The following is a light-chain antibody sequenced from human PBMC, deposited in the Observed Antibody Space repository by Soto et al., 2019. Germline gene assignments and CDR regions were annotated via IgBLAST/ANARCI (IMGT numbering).Light chain of an antibody. CDR2: DVN. CDR1: SSDVGGFNY. CDR3: SSYRGSDILV. J-gene: IGLJ3*02. V-gene: IGLV2-11*01. Sequence: QSVLTQPRSVSGSPGQSVTISCTGTSSDVGGFNYVSWYQHHPGKAPKLIVYDVNRRPFGVPDRFSGSKSGNTASLTISGLQAEDEADYHCSSYRGSDILVFGGGTKVTVL.